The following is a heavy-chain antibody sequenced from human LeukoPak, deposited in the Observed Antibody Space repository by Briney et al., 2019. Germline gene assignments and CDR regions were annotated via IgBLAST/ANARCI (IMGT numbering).Heavy chain of an antibody. CDR3: VRGGSQPITMHVFDF. Sequence: GGSLRLSCAASGYTFGSYALGWVRQAPGQGLEWVAIISGRGHITYYANSVKGRFSISRDNSKNTMYMQMNSLRVEDTAMYYCVRGGSQPITMHVFDFWGQGTLVSVSS. V-gene: IGHV3-23*01. D-gene: IGHD3-10*01. J-gene: IGHJ4*02. CDR1: GYTFGSYA. CDR2: ISGRGHIT.